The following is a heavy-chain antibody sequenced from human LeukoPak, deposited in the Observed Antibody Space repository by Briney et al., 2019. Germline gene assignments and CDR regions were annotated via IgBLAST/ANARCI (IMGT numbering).Heavy chain of an antibody. CDR3: ARESDDYGDYAPLDY. V-gene: IGHV1-2*02. CDR1: GYTFTGYY. Sequence: ASVKVSCKASGYTFTGYYMHWVRQAPGQGLEWMGWMNPNSGDTNHAQKFQGRVTMTRDTSISTAYMELSRLRSDDTAVYYCARESDDYGDYAPLDYWGQGTLVTVSS. CDR2: MNPNSGDT. D-gene: IGHD4-17*01. J-gene: IGHJ4*02.